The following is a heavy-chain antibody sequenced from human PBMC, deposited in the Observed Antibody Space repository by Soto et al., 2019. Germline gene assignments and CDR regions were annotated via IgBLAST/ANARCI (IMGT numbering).Heavy chain of an antibody. V-gene: IGHV3-23*01. Sequence: EVQLLESGGGLVQPGGSLRLSCAASGFMFSSYAMSWVRQAPGKGLEWVSDISAGGGNINYADSVKGRFVISRDKSKSTRYLQMNNLRAEDTALYYCAKGRRVGQMYFDIWGQGTMVTVSS. CDR2: ISAGGGNI. CDR3: AKGRRVGQMYFDI. CDR1: GFMFSSYA. J-gene: IGHJ3*02. D-gene: IGHD1-26*01.